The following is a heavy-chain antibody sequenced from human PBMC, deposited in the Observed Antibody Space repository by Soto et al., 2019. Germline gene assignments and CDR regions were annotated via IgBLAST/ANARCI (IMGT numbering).Heavy chain of an antibody. CDR2: IIPIFGTA. V-gene: IGHV1-69*13. D-gene: IGHD5-18*01. J-gene: IGHJ5*02. Sequence: SVKVSCKASGGTFSSYAISWVRQAPGQGLEWMGGIIPIFGTANYAQKFQGRVTITADESTSTAYMELSSLRSEDTAVYYCARYGYGYIWFDPWGQGTLVTVSS. CDR1: GGTFSSYA. CDR3: ARYGYGYIWFDP.